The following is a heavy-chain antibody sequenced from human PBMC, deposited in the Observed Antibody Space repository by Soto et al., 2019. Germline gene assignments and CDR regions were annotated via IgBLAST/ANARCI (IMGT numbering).Heavy chain of an antibody. Sequence: LSLTCAASGFTFSDHYMDWVRQAPGKGLEWVGRTRNKANSYTTEYAASVKGRFTISRDDSKNSLYLQMNSLKTEDTAVYYCARVNSGYDLGHWGQGTLVTVSS. V-gene: IGHV3-72*01. J-gene: IGHJ4*02. CDR2: TRNKANSYTT. D-gene: IGHD5-12*01. CDR3: ARVNSGYDLGH. CDR1: GFTFSDHY.